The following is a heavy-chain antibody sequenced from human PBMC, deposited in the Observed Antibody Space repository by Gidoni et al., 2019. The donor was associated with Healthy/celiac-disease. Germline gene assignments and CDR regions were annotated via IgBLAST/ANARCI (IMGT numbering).Heavy chain of an antibody. CDR1: GFTFSSYG. Sequence: QVQLEESGGGVVQPGRSLRLSCAASGFTFSSYGMHWVRQAPGKGLEWVAVISYDGSNKYYADSVKGRFTISRDNSKNTLYLQMNSLRAEDTAVYYCAKDRGGGYSSSWFDYWGQGTLVTVSS. V-gene: IGHV3-30*18. CDR3: AKDRGGGYSSSWFDY. CDR2: ISYDGSNK. J-gene: IGHJ4*02. D-gene: IGHD6-13*01.